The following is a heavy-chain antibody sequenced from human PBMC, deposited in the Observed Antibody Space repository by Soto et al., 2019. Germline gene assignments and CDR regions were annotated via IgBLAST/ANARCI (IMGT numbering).Heavy chain of an antibody. CDR3: AVVVVAATELDWFDP. CDR2: INHSGST. CDR1: GGSFSGYY. J-gene: IGHJ5*02. D-gene: IGHD2-15*01. Sequence: SETLSLTCAVYGGSFSGYYWSWIRQPPGKGLEWIGEINHSGSTNYNPSLKSRVTISVDTSKNQFSLKLSSVTAADTAVYYCAVVVVAATELDWFDPWGQGTLVTVSS. V-gene: IGHV4-34*01.